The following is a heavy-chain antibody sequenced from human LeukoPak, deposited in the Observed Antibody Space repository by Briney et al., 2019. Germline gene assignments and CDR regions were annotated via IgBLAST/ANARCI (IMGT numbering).Heavy chain of an antibody. CDR3: AKSKRSSYYDAFDI. D-gene: IGHD3-10*01. J-gene: IGHJ3*02. V-gene: IGHV3-23*01. CDR1: EFTFRNYA. Sequence: GSLRPSCAASEFTFRNYAMSWVRQAPGKGREWVSTISAGGTYYADSVKGRFTISRDNSKNTLDLQMNSLRAEDTAVYYCAKSKRSSYYDAFDIWGQGTLVTVSS. CDR2: ISAGGT.